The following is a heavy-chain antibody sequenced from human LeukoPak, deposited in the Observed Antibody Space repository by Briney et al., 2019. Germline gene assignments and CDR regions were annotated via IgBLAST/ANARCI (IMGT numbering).Heavy chain of an antibody. CDR3: AREGAIRDDAFDV. CDR1: GGTFSSYA. Sequence: SVKVSCKASGGTFSSYAISWVRQAPGQGLEWMGRIIPILGIANYAQKFQGRVTITADKSTSTAYMELSSLRSEDTAVYYCAREGAIRDDAFDVWGQGTMVTVSS. V-gene: IGHV1-69*04. D-gene: IGHD1-26*01. J-gene: IGHJ3*01. CDR2: IIPILGIA.